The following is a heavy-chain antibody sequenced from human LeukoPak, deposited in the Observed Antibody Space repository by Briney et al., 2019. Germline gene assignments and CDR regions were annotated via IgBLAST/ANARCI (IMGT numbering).Heavy chain of an antibody. Sequence: GRSLILSCEASGFTFSSHGMYWVRQAPGKGLEWVALIWYDGSNKYYADSVKGRFTISRDNPNNTLYLQMNSLRAEDTAVYYCARSGRGYYDSLDHWGQGDLVTVSS. J-gene: IGHJ4*02. V-gene: IGHV3-33*07. CDR1: GFTFSSHG. D-gene: IGHD3-22*01. CDR3: ARSGRGYYDSLDH. CDR2: IWYDGSNK.